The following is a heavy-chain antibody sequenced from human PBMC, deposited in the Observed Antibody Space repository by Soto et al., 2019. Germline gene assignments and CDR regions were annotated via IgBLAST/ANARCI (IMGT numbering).Heavy chain of an antibody. CDR2: ISGSGGST. CDR3: AKSRITYSYDLAWPVDY. CDR1: GFTFSSYA. D-gene: IGHD5-18*01. Sequence: XESLRLSFAASGFTFSSYAMSWVRQAPGKGLEWVSAISGSGGSTYYADSVKGRFTISRDNSKNTPYLQMNSLRAEDTAVYYCAKSRITYSYDLAWPVDYWGQGTLVTVSS. V-gene: IGHV3-23*01. J-gene: IGHJ4*02.